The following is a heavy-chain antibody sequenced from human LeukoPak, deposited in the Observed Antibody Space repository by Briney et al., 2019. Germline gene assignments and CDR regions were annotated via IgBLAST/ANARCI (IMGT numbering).Heavy chain of an antibody. V-gene: IGHV3-48*03. Sequence: SGGSLRLSCVASGFTFSSHEMNWVRQAPGEGLEWVSYISSGGGTIQYGDSVKGRFTISRDNAKNSLYLQMNSLRAEDTAVYYCARDMGGDTGGNPAGGWGQGTLVTVSS. CDR2: ISSGGGTI. CDR1: GFTFSSHE. J-gene: IGHJ4*02. CDR3: ARDMGGDTGGNPAGG. D-gene: IGHD2-8*02.